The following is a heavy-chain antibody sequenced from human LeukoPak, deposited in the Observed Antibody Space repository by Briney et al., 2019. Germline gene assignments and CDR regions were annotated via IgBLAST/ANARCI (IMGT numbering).Heavy chain of an antibody. Sequence: SETLSLTCTVSGGSLSSYYWSWIRQPPGKGLEWIGYIYYSGSTNYNPSLTSRVTISVDTSKNQFSLKLSSVTAADTAVYYCARGLLNYDFWSGFDPWGQGTLVTVSS. D-gene: IGHD3-3*01. CDR1: GGSLSSYY. V-gene: IGHV4-59*01. CDR2: IYYSGST. CDR3: ARGLLNYDFWSGFDP. J-gene: IGHJ5*02.